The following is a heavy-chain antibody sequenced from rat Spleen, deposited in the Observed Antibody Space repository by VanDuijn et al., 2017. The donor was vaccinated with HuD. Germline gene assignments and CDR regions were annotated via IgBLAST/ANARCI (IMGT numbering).Heavy chain of an antibody. CDR2: IWGDGST. Sequence: QVQLKESGPGLVQPSQTLSLTCTVSGFSLTTNSVHWVRQPPGKGLERMGGIWGDGSTDYNLGLKSRLIISRDTSKSQVFLKMNNLQAEDTAIYYCARVGYSSYVRYFDYWGQGVMVTVSS. CDR1: GFSLTTNS. V-gene: IGHV2-1*01. J-gene: IGHJ2*01. D-gene: IGHD1-2*01. CDR3: ARVGYSSYVRYFDY.